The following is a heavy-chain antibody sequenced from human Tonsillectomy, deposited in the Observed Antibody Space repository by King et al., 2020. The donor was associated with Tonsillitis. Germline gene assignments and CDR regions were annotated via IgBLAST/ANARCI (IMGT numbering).Heavy chain of an antibody. Sequence: VQLVESGGGLVKPGGSLRLSCAASGFTFSSFTMNWVRQAPGRGLEWVSSISSRSEHIFYADSLEGRFTISREKAKNLLYLQMNSLSAEDTAVYFCAKTPGSFDYSFDKWGQGTPVTVSS. CDR3: AKTPGSFDYSFDK. CDR2: ISSRSEHI. D-gene: IGHD3-10*01. J-gene: IGHJ4*02. V-gene: IGHV3-21*06. CDR1: GFTFSSFT.